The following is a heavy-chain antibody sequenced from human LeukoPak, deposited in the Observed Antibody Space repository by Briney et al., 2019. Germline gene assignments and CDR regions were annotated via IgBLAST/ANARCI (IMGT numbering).Heavy chain of an antibody. J-gene: IGHJ4*02. D-gene: IGHD5-18*01. CDR3: VRDPPTALELFDY. V-gene: IGHV3-74*01. Sequence: GGSLRLSCAASGFTFSSYWMHWVRQAPGKGLVWVSHINNDGSSTNYADPVKGRFTISRDNAKNTLYLQMNSLRAEDTAVYYYVRDPPTALELFDYWGQGTPVTVSS. CDR1: GFTFSSYW. CDR2: INNDGSST.